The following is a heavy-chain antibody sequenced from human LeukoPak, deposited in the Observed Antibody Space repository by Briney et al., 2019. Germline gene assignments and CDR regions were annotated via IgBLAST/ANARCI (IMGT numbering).Heavy chain of an antibody. D-gene: IGHD6-13*01. J-gene: IGHJ4*02. CDR2: ISSSSSYI. Sequence: GGSLRLSCAASGFTFSSYAMSWFRQAPGRGLEWVPSISSSSSYIYYADSVKGRFTISRDNAKNSLYLQMNSLRAEDTAVYYCARAPSYSSSWDFDYWGQGTLVTVSS. CDR3: ARAPSYSSSWDFDY. V-gene: IGHV3-21*01. CDR1: GFTFSSYA.